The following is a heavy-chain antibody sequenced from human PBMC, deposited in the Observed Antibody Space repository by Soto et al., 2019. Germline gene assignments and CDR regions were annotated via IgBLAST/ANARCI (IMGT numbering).Heavy chain of an antibody. Sequence: SVKVSCKASGGTFSSYAISWVRQAPGQGLEWMGGIIPIFGTADYAQKFQGRVTITADESTSTAYMELSSLRSEDTAVYYCAKHYDRSGYYYRGLDYSGQGTLVTVSS. J-gene: IGHJ4*02. D-gene: IGHD3-22*01. CDR3: AKHYDRSGYYYRGLDY. CDR1: GGTFSSYA. V-gene: IGHV1-69*13. CDR2: IIPIFGTA.